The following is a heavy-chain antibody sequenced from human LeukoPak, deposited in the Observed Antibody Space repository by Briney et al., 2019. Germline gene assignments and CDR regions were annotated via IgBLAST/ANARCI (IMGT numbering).Heavy chain of an antibody. CDR2: IYPSDSDI. Sequence: GESLKISCKGSGYSFTSYWIGWVRQMPGKGLEWMGIIYPSDSDIRYSPSFQGQVTISADKSINTAYLQWTSLKASDTAIYYCARRGGDGRDAFDIWGQGTMVTVSS. CDR3: ARRGGDGRDAFDI. V-gene: IGHV5-51*01. D-gene: IGHD3-16*01. J-gene: IGHJ3*02. CDR1: GYSFTSYW.